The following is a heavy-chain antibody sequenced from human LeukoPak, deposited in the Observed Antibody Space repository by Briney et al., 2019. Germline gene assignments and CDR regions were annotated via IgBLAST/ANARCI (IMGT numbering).Heavy chain of an antibody. CDR3: ARDSEVLRFLEWCYYFDY. V-gene: IGHV3-21*01. CDR1: GFTFSSYS. Sequence: GGSLRLSCAASGFTFSSYSMNWVRQAPGKGLEWVSSISSSSSYIYYADSVKGRFTISRDNAKNSLYLQMNSLRAEDTAVYYCARDSEVLRFLEWCYYFDYWGQGTLVTVSS. CDR2: ISSSSSYI. D-gene: IGHD3-3*01. J-gene: IGHJ4*02.